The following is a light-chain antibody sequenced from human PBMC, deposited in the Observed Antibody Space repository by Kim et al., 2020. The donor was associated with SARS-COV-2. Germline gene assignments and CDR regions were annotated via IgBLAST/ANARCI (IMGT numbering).Light chain of an antibody. V-gene: IGLV3-19*01. CDR1: SLRSYY. CDR3: NSRDSSGNHRVV. J-gene: IGLJ2*01. CDR2: GKN. Sequence: LEQTVRITCQGDSLRSYYASWYQQKPGQAPVLVIYGKNNRPSGIPDRFSGSSSGNTASFTLTGAQAEDEADYYCNSRDSSGNHRVVFGGGTQLTVL.